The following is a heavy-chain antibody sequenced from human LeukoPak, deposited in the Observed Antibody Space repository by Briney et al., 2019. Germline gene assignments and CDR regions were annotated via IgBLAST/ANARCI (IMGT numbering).Heavy chain of an antibody. CDR1: GFTFSSYG. V-gene: IGHV3-30*18. J-gene: IGHJ4*02. CDR3: AKDSPIWFGELYYFDY. Sequence: GGSLRLSCAASGFTFSSYGMHWVRQAPGKGLEWVAVISYDGSNKYYADSVKGRFTISGDNSKNTLYLQMNSLRAEDTAVYYCAKDSPIWFGELYYFDYWGQGTLVTVSS. CDR2: ISYDGSNK. D-gene: IGHD3-10*01.